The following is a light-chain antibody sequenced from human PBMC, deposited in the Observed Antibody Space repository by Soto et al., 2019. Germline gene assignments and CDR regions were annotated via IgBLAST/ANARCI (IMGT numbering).Light chain of an antibody. CDR1: DGLXPW. CDR3: QQYTIDPPT. Sequence: DIPLTQSPAAMAASVADRVTIPCRASDGLXPWVGWYQQKPGKAPNVLXSTASSLVTGGPSRFSGSGSATDFTLTISRLQPDDSVVYYCQQYTIDPPTFGQGTKVDIK. J-gene: IGKJ1*01. V-gene: IGKV1-5*03. CDR2: TAS.